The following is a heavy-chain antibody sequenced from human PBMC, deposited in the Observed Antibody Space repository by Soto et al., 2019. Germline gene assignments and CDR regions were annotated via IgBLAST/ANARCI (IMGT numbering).Heavy chain of an antibody. CDR2: VSHDGRNT. V-gene: IGHV3-30*18. CDR3: AKGGRQWLVTSDFNY. CDR1: GFTFSDYA. Sequence: VQLVESGGGVVQPGRSLRLSCAASGFTFSDYAMHWVRQSPGKGLEWVAVVSHDGRNTHYADCVKGRFTISSDSSKNTVSLERTSLRAEDTAVYYCAKGGRQWLVTSDFNYWGQGALVTVSS. J-gene: IGHJ4*02. D-gene: IGHD6-19*01.